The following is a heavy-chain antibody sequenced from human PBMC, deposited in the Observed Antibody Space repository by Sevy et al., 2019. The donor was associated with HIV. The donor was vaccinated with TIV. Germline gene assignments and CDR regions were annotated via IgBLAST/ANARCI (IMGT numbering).Heavy chain of an antibody. CDR2: ISSSSSTI. CDR3: AREDSLITFGGVIVRGAFDI. V-gene: IGHV3-48*02. CDR1: GFTFSSYS. D-gene: IGHD3-16*02. J-gene: IGHJ3*02. Sequence: GGSLRLSCAASGFTFSSYSMNWVRQAPGKGLEWVSYISSSSSTIYYADSVKGRFTISRDNAKNSLYLQMNSLSDEDTAVYYCAREDSLITFGGVIVRGAFDIWGQGTMVTVSS.